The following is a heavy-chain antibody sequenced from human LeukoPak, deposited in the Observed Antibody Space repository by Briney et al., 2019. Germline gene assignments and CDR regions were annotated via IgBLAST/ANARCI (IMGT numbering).Heavy chain of an antibody. CDR2: ISSRSGYI. J-gene: IGHJ4*02. CDR3: AGGTGFIIKD. Sequence: PGGSLGLSCAASGFSFSIYSMSWVRQAPGKGLEWVSSISSRSGYIYYAGSVKGRFTISRDNAKNSLYLQMNNLRVEDTAMYYCAGGTGFIIKDWGQGTLVTVSS. D-gene: IGHD3-9*01. CDR1: GFSFSIYS. V-gene: IGHV3-21*04.